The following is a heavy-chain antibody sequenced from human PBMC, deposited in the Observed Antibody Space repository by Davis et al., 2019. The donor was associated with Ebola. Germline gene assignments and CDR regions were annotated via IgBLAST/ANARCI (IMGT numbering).Heavy chain of an antibody. J-gene: IGHJ6*04. CDR2: INPNDGRT. CDR1: GYTFTNYY. Sequence: ASVKVSCKASGYTFTNYYMHWVRQAPGQGLEWMGMINPNDGRTIYAQKFQGRVTVTRDTSTTTVYMDLSSLRSDDTAVYYCARGGRGGWGSHYYYGMDVWGKGTTVTVSS. CDR3: ARGGRGGWGSHYYYGMDV. D-gene: IGHD7-27*01. V-gene: IGHV1-46*01.